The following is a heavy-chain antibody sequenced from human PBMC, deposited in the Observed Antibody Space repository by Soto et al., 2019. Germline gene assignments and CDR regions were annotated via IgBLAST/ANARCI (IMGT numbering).Heavy chain of an antibody. CDR1: GFSLITSGVG. CDR2: IYWEDDK. CDR3: AHTMAPRIFDY. Sequence: QITLKEAGPTLVKPTQTLTLTCSFSGFSLITSGVGVGWIRQPPGKALEWLALIYWEDDKGYSTSRKSRLTITKDTSRNQVVLTLTNMDPAHTATYYCAHTMAPRIFDYWGQGTLVTVSS. D-gene: IGHD3-10*01. V-gene: IGHV2-5*02. J-gene: IGHJ4*02.